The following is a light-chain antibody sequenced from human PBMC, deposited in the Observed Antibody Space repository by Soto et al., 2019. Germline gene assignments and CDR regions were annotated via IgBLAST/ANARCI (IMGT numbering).Light chain of an antibody. CDR2: DAS. V-gene: IGKV1-5*01. CDR1: QSVRSW. Sequence: QMTQSPPLLCSSLGDRVTITCGASQSVRSWLAWYQQKPGTAPKLVIFDASRLESGVPSRFSGNASGTEGTITISSLQKDDGPTYDCQHWNSYTEAFGQGTKVDIK. CDR3: QHWNSYTEA. J-gene: IGKJ1*01.